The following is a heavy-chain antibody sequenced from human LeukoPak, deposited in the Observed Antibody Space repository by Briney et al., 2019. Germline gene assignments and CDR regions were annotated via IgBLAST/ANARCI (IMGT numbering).Heavy chain of an antibody. CDR3: ARSSGMIVVVIDY. Sequence: ASVKVSCKASGYTFTNYAVNWVRQAPGQRLEWMGWINAGNGKTKYSQDFQGRVTITRDTSASTAYMELSRLRSDDTAVCYCARSSGMIVVVIDYWGQGTLVTVSS. CDR2: INAGNGKT. CDR1: GYTFTNYA. J-gene: IGHJ4*02. V-gene: IGHV1-3*01. D-gene: IGHD3-22*01.